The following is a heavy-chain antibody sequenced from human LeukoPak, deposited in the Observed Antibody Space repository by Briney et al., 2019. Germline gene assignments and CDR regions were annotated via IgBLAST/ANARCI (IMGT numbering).Heavy chain of an antibody. CDR1: GFTFSSYS. D-gene: IGHD3-16*01. CDR3: ARANPRVSYSNWFDP. J-gene: IGHJ5*02. V-gene: IGHV3-21*01. Sequence: GGSLKLSCAASGFTFSSYSMNWFRQAPGKGLEWVSSISSSSSYIYYADSVKGRFTISRDNAKNSLYLQMNSLRAEDTAVYYCARANPRVSYSNWFDPWGQGTLVTVSS. CDR2: ISSSSSYI.